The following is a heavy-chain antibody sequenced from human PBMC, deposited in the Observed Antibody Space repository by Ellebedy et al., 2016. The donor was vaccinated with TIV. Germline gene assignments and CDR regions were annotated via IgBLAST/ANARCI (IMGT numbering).Heavy chain of an antibody. CDR2: IYYSGST. J-gene: IGHJ3*02. Sequence: MPSETLSLTCTVPYGSISSYYWSWTRQPPGTGLEWIGYIYYSGSTNYNPSLKSRFTISVDTSKNQFSLKLSSVTAADTAVCYCASADTPDAFDIWGQGTMVTVSS. CDR3: ASADTPDAFDI. V-gene: IGHV4-59*01. D-gene: IGHD2-15*01. CDR1: YGSISSYY.